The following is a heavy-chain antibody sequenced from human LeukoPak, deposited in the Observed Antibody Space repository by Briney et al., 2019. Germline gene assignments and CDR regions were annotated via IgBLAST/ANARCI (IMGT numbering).Heavy chain of an antibody. J-gene: IGHJ2*01. CDR3: ARRAVTIDPQHWYFDL. Sequence: PGGPLRLSCAASGFTFSTYAMHWVRQAPGRGLEYVSSISGNGGGTYYANSVKGRFTISRDNSKDTLYLQMGSLRTEDMAVYCCARRAVTIDPQHWYFDLWGRGTLVTVSS. CDR2: ISGNGGGT. V-gene: IGHV3-64*01. CDR1: GFTFSTYA. D-gene: IGHD4-11*01.